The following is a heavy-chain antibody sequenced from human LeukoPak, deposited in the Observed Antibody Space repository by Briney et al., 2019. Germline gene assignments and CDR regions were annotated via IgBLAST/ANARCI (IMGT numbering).Heavy chain of an antibody. J-gene: IGHJ6*02. CDR3: ARERDGLDV. CDR2: IGYDGSNK. Sequence: EGSLRLSCAASGVTFSSYAMHWVRQAPGKGLEWVAVIGYDGSNKYYADSVKGRFTISRDNSKNTLYLQMNSLRVEDTAVYYCARERDGLDVWGQGTTVTVSS. CDR1: GVTFSSYA. V-gene: IGHV3-30-3*01.